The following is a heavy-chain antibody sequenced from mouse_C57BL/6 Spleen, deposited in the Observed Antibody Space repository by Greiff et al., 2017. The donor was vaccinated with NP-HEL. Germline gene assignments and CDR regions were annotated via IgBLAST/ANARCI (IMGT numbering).Heavy chain of an antibody. CDR1: GYAFSSYW. CDR3: ARSGPYYYGSSDY. D-gene: IGHD1-1*01. CDR2: IYPGDGDT. J-gene: IGHJ2*01. Sequence: VQLQQSGAELVKPGASVKISCKASGYAFSSYWMNWVKQRPGKGLEWIGQIYPGDGDTNYNGKFKGKATLTADKTSSTAYMQLSSLNSEDSAVYFCARSGPYYYGSSDYWGQGTTLTVSS. V-gene: IGHV1-80*01.